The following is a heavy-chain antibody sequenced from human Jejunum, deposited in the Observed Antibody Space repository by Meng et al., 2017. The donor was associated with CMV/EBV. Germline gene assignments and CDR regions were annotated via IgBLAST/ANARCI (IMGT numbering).Heavy chain of an antibody. CDR1: GYDVTDYY. J-gene: IGHJ4*02. D-gene: IGHD1-14*01. CDR2: INPKNGGP. CDR3: TRRKTDTGWVY. Sequence: KTSGYDVTDYYIQWGRQAPGQAPEWMGWINPKNGGPRYAAKFQGRVTLTSDTSLNTAFLDLSGLTSDDTAVYYCTRRKTDTGWVYWGQGTLVTVSS. V-gene: IGHV1-2*02.